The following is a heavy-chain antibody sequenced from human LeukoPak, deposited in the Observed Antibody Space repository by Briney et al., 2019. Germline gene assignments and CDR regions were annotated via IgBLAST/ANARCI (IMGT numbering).Heavy chain of an antibody. Sequence: ASVKVSCKTSGYTFSSYGISWVRQAPGQGLEWMGWISGYNGYTHYAQKIQGRVTMTTDTSTSTAYMELRSLRSDDTAVYYCARDRSFQWLVLGAEGDYWGQGTLVTVSS. J-gene: IGHJ4*02. CDR3: ARDRSFQWLVLGAEGDY. CDR1: GYTFSSYG. V-gene: IGHV1-18*01. CDR2: ISGYNGYT. D-gene: IGHD6-19*01.